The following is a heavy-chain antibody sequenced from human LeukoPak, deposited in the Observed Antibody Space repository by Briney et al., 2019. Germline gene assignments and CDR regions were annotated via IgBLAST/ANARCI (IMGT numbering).Heavy chain of an antibody. J-gene: IGHJ4*02. Sequence: ASVKVSCKVSGYTLTELSMHWVRQAPGKGLEWMGGFDPEDGETIYAQKFQGRVTMTEDTSTDTAYMELSSLRSEDTAVYYCATDQGLRYFDWLPSYRAWGQGTLVTVSS. CDR3: ATDQGLRYFDWLPSYRA. V-gene: IGHV1-24*01. D-gene: IGHD3-9*01. CDR2: FDPEDGET. CDR1: GYTLTELS.